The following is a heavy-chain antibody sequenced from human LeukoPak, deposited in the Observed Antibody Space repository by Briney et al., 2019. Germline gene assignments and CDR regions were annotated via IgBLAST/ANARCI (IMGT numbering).Heavy chain of an antibody. Sequence: SETLSLTCAVYGGSFSGYYWSWIRQPAGKGLEWIGRIYTSGNTNYNPSLKSRVTISVDTSKNQFSLKLSSVTAADTAVYYCARDLHEGALGTYYYYMDVWGKGTTVTISS. V-gene: IGHV4-4*07. J-gene: IGHJ6*03. CDR3: ARDLHEGALGTYYYYMDV. CDR2: IYTSGNT. CDR1: GGSFSGYY.